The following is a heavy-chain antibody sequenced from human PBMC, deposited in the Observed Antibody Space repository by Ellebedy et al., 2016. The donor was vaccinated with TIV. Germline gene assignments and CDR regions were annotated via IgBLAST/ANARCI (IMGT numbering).Heavy chain of an antibody. CDR3: AKGYYDSGA. CDR2: IWFDESYQ. Sequence: GESLKISXSASGFNFSTHGMHWVRQAPGKGLEWVAVIWFDESYQYYADSVKGRFTISRDNSKNTLFLQMNSLRTDDTAIYYCAKGYYDSGAWGQGTLVTVSS. CDR1: GFNFSTHG. V-gene: IGHV3-33*03. J-gene: IGHJ1*01. D-gene: IGHD3-22*01.